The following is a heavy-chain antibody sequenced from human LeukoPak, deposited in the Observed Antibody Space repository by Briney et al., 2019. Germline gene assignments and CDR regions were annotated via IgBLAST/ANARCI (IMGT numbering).Heavy chain of an antibody. CDR3: ARYLSRACDY. CDR2: INHDGIHT. D-gene: IGHD2/OR15-2a*01. CDR1: GFTFSNNW. Sequence: GGSLRLSCVASGFTFSNNWVAWVRQAPGKGPELVAHINHDGIHTGYVDSVKGRFTISRDNSKNSLYLQLNSLRAEDTGMCYCARYLSRACDYWGQGSLVTVSS. V-gene: IGHV3-7*01. J-gene: IGHJ4*02.